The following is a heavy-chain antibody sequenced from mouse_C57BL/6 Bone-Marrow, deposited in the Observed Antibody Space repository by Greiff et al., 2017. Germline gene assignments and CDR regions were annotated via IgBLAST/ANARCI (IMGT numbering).Heavy chain of an antibody. CDR3: ARETAQATKAMDY. V-gene: IGHV1-81*01. Sequence: VHLVESGAELARPGASVKLSCKASGYTFTSYGISWVKQRTGQGLEWIGEIYPRSGNTYYNEKFKGKATLTADKSSSTAYMELRSLTSEDSAVYFCARETAQATKAMDYWGQGTSVTVSS. CDR2: IYPRSGNT. J-gene: IGHJ4*01. CDR1: GYTFTSYG. D-gene: IGHD3-2*02.